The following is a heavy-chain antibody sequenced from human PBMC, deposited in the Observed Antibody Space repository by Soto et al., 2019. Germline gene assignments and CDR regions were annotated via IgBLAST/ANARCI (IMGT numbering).Heavy chain of an antibody. Sequence: PSETLSLTCAVSGGSISSGGFSWTWIRQPPGKGLEFIGYIYYSGGTYYNPSLKSRVTISVDRSKNQFSLRLSSVTAADTAVYYCARALYCSSTSCSPNFDYWGQGTLVTVSS. CDR2: IYYSGGT. CDR1: GGSISSGGFS. D-gene: IGHD2-2*01. J-gene: IGHJ4*02. CDR3: ARALYCSSTSCSPNFDY. V-gene: IGHV4-30-2*01.